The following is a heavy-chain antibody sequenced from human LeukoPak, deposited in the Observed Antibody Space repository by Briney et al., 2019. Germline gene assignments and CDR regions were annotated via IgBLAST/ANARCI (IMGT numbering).Heavy chain of an antibody. J-gene: IGHJ6*02. CDR3: AREVATGVGYYGMDV. Sequence: SETLSLTCTVSGGSISTVVYYWNWIRQHPGKGLEWIGYIFYSGSTYYSPSLRSRINISLDTSKNLFSLKLSSVTAADTAVYYCAREVATGVGYYGMDVWGQGTTVTVSS. CDR1: GGSISTVVYY. D-gene: IGHD1-14*01. CDR2: IFYSGST. V-gene: IGHV4-31*03.